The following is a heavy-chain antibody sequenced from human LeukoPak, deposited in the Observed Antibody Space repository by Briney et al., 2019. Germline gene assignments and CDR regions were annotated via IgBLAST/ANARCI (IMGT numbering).Heavy chain of an antibody. J-gene: IGHJ4*02. V-gene: IGHV4-38-2*02. CDR3: ARDAEDSSSPDY. CDR1: GYSITSGFF. CDR2: IYTSGST. Sequence: NPSETLSLTCTVSGYSITSGFFWAWIRQPPGKGLEWIGRIYTSGSTNYNPSLKSRVTMSVDTSKNQFSLKLSSVTAADTAVYYCARDAEDSSSPDYWGQGTLVTVSS. D-gene: IGHD6-13*01.